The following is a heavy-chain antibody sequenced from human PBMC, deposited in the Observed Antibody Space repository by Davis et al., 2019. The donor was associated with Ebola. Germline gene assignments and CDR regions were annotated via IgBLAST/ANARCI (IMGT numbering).Heavy chain of an antibody. D-gene: IGHD2-2*02. CDR1: AVTFSSYA. CDR2: IIPIFGTA. V-gene: IGHV1-69*13. Sequence: SVKVSCKASAVTFSSYAISWVRQPPGQGLEWMGAIIPIFGTANYAQKFQGRVTITADESTSTAYMELSSLRSEDTAVYYCARTLDNIVVVPAAIAGMDFWGQGTTVSVSS. J-gene: IGHJ6*02. CDR3: ARTLDNIVVVPAAIAGMDF.